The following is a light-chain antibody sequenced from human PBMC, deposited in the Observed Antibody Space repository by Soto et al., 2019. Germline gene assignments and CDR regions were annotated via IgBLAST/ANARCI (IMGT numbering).Light chain of an antibody. CDR2: EVS. V-gene: IGLV2-14*01. CDR1: SSDVGGYNY. Sequence: QSVLTQPASVSGSPGQSITISCTGISSDVGGYNYVSWYQHHPGKAPKLMIYEVSNRPSGVSNRFSGSKSGNTASLTISGLQAEDEADYYCSSYTSSSTSYVFGTGTKVTVL. J-gene: IGLJ1*01. CDR3: SSYTSSSTSYV.